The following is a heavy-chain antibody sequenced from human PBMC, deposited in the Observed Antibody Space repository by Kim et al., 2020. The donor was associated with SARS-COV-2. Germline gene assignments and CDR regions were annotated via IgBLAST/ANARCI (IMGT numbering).Heavy chain of an antibody. J-gene: IGHJ6*02. V-gene: IGHV3-9*01. D-gene: IGHD2-15*01. CDR3: AKSARYCSGGSCYSEDYYYYYGMDV. Sequence: GGSLRLSCAASGFTFDDYAMHWVRQAPGKGLEWVSGISWNSGSIGYADSVKGRFTISRDNAKNSLYLQMNSLRAEDTALYYCAKSARYCSGGSCYSEDYYYYYGMDVWGQGTTVTVSS. CDR2: ISWNSGSI. CDR1: GFTFDDYA.